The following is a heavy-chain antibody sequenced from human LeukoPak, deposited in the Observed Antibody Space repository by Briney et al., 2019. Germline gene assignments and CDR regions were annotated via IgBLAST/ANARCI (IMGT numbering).Heavy chain of an antibody. CDR1: GFTLSSFE. CDR2: ISISDSII. Sequence: GGSLRLSCAASGFTLSSFEMDWVRQAPGKGLEWVSYISISDSIISYADSVRGRFTISRDNARNSLYLQMNSLRAEDTAVYYCGRGGSSGYNYNAFDIWGQGTMVTVSS. CDR3: GRGGSSGYNYNAFDI. V-gene: IGHV3-48*03. D-gene: IGHD3-22*01. J-gene: IGHJ3*02.